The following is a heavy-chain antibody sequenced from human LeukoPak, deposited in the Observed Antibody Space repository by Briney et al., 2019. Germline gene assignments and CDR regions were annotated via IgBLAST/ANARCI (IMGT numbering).Heavy chain of an antibody. Sequence: GGSLRLSCAASGFTFSSYGMHWVRQAPGKGLEWVAVIWYDGSNKYYADSVKGRFTISRDNSKNTLYLQMNSLRAEDTAVYYCAREVGYSSSYYGRFDPWGQGTLVTVSS. V-gene: IGHV3-33*01. J-gene: IGHJ5*02. D-gene: IGHD2-2*01. CDR1: GFTFSSYG. CDR2: IWYDGSNK. CDR3: AREVGYSSSYYGRFDP.